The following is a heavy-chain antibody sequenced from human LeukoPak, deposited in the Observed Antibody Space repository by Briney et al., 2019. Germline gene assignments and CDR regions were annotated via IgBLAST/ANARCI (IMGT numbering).Heavy chain of an antibody. CDR2: IIAIFGTP. CDR3: ATASNYYGSGPFGY. D-gene: IGHD3-10*01. V-gene: IGHV1-69*13. Sequence: SVKVSCKASGYTFTSYYMHWVRQAPGQGLEWMGGIIAIFGTPKYAQNFQGRVTITADESTSTVYMELSSLRSDDTAVYFCATASNYYGSGPFGYWGQGTPVTVSS. J-gene: IGHJ4*02. CDR1: GYTFTSYY.